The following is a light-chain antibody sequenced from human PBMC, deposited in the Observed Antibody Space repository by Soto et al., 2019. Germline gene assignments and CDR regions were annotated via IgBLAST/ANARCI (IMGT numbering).Light chain of an antibody. CDR1: QSVSRSL. CDR3: QQYGNPPPYS. Sequence: EIVLTQSPGTLSLSPGERATLSCRASQSVSRSLLAWYQQKPGQAPRLLIYGASTRATGIADRFSGSGSWTDFTLTISRLEPEDLAVYYCQQYGNPPPYSFGQGTKLEIK. CDR2: GAS. V-gene: IGKV3-20*01. J-gene: IGKJ2*03.